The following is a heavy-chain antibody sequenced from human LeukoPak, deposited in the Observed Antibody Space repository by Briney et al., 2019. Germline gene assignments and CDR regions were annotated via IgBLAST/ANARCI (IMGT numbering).Heavy chain of an antibody. Sequence: SETLSLTCTVSGGSMGTYYWSWIRQPPGKGLEWIGYIYYSGATKHNPSLKSRVTISLDTSKNHFSLKLSSVTAADTAVYYCARQAGDSSGPTDYWGQGTLVTVSS. CDR1: GGSMGTYY. CDR2: IYYSGAT. D-gene: IGHD3-22*01. J-gene: IGHJ4*02. CDR3: ARQAGDSSGPTDY. V-gene: IGHV4-59*08.